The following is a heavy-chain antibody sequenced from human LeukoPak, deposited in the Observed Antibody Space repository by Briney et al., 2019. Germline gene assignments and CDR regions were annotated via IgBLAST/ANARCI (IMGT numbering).Heavy chain of an antibody. CDR1: GGSFSGYY. V-gene: IGHV4-59*10. D-gene: IGHD5-12*01. CDR2: IYTSGST. CDR3: ARGASPYYYGMDV. J-gene: IGHJ6*02. Sequence: PSETLSLTCAVYGGSFSGYYWSWIRQPPGKGLEWIGRIYTSGSTNYNPSLKSRVTMSVDTSKNQFSLKLSSVTAADTAVYYCARGASPYYYGMDVWGQGTTVTVSS.